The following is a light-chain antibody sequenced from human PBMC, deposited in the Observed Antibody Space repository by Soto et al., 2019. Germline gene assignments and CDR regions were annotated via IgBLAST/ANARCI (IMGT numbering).Light chain of an antibody. J-gene: IGKJ5*01. CDR3: QQTSSTPVT. CDR1: QSISNH. CDR2: AAS. V-gene: IGKV1-39*01. Sequence: DIQVSQSPSSLSASVEDGVIITCRASQSISNHLNWYQQKPGKAPKLLIFAASSLQSGVPSRFSGSRSGPDFTLTISSLQPEDFATYYCQQTSSTPVTFGQGTRLEI.